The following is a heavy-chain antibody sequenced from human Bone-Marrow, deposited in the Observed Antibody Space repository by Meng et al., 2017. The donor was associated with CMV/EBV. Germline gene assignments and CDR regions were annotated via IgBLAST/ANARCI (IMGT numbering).Heavy chain of an antibody. V-gene: IGHV3-13*01. J-gene: IGHJ6*02. Sequence: GESLKISCAASGFTFSIYDMHWVRQATGKGLEWVSGIGTAGATYYAGSAKGRFSISRENAKNSLHLQMNSLRAGDTAVYYCARGSIVDYDFGMVVWGQGTTVTVSS. CDR3: ARGSIVDYDFGMVV. CDR1: GFTFSIYD. D-gene: IGHD1-26*01. CDR2: IGTAGAT.